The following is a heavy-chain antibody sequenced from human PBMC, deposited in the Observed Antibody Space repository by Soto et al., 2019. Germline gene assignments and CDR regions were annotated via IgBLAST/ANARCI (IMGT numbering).Heavy chain of an antibody. Sequence: VASVKVSCKASGYTFTGHYIHWVRQAPEQGPEWMGEIGPESGATRYAQKFQGRVTMTMDMSITTVYMELSNLSPDDTAVYYCGRGRSGQIVVFYWGQGPPVTVSS. CDR2: IGPESGAT. D-gene: IGHD5-12*01. CDR1: GYTFTGHY. CDR3: GRGRSGQIVVFY. V-gene: IGHV1-2*02. J-gene: IGHJ4*02.